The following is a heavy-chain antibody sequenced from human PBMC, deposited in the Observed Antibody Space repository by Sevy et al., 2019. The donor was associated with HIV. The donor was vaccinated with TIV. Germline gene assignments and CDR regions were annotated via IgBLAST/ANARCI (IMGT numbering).Heavy chain of an antibody. V-gene: IGHV4-59*01. J-gene: IGHJ4*02. CDR2: IYYSGFT. CDR1: GDSISNYY. D-gene: IGHD5-12*01. Sequence: SEILSLTCTVSGDSISNYYWSWIRQPPGKGLEWVGYIYYSGFTNYNPSLKSRVTISVVTSKNQYSLKLSSVTAADTAVYYRAGGIVAYYFDYWGQGTLVTVSS. CDR3: AGGIVAYYFDY.